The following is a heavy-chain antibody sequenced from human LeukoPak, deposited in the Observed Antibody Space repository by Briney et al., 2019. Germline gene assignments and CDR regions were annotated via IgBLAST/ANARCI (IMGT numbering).Heavy chain of an antibody. J-gene: IGHJ4*02. V-gene: IGHV3-74*01. Sequence: PGGSLRLSCAASGFTFSSYWMRWVRQAPGKGLVWVSRINSDGSSTSYADSVKGRFTNSRDNAKNTLYLQMNSLRAEDTAVYYCAREWCSSTSCWENFDYWGQGTLVTVSS. CDR1: GFTFSSYW. D-gene: IGHD2-2*01. CDR2: INSDGSST. CDR3: AREWCSSTSCWENFDY.